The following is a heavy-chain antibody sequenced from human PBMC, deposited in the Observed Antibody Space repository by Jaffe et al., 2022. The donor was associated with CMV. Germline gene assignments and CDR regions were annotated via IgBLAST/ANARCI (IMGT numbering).Heavy chain of an antibody. D-gene: IGHD2-15*01. V-gene: IGHV3-73*02. CDR3: TRRPGYCSGGTCYGSDP. CDR1: GFSFSGST. J-gene: IGHJ5*02. Sequence: EVQLVESGGGLVQPGGSLRLSCAASGFSFSGSTMDWVRQASGKGLEWVGRIRTKANGYAKEYAASVKGRFVISRDDSQNTAYLQMNSLKTEDTAVYYCTRRPGYCSGGTCYGSDPWGRGTLVTVSS. CDR2: IRTKANGYAK.